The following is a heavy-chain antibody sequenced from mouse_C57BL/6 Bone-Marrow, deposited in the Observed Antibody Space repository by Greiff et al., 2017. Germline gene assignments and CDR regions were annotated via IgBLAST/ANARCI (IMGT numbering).Heavy chain of an antibody. CDR3: ARRYGSSYVWFAY. CDR1: GFTFSDYY. J-gene: IGHJ3*01. D-gene: IGHD1-1*01. V-gene: IGHV5-12*01. CDR2: ISNGGGST. Sequence: EVKLQESGGGLVQPGGSLKLSCAASGFTFSDYYMYWVRQTPEKRLEWVAYISNGGGSTYYPDTVKGRFTISRDNAKNTLYLQMSRLKSEDTAMYYCARRYGSSYVWFAYWGQGTLVTVSA.